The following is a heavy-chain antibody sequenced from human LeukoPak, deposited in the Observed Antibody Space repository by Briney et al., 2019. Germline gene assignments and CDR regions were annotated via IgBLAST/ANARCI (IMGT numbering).Heavy chain of an antibody. CDR3: ARSRSYYYDISGSGGNAFDI. V-gene: IGHV3-33*01. CDR1: GFTFSSYG. J-gene: IGHJ3*02. D-gene: IGHD3-22*01. Sequence: GGSLRLSCAASGFTFSSYGMHWVGQAPGKGLEWVAVIWYDGSNKYYADSVKGRFTISRDNSKNTLYLQMNSLRAEDTAVYYCARSRSYYYDISGSGGNAFDIWGQGTMVTVSS. CDR2: IWYDGSNK.